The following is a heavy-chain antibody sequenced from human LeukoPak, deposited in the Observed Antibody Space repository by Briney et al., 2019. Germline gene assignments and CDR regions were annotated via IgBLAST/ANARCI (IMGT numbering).Heavy chain of an antibody. J-gene: IGHJ4*02. D-gene: IGHD1-26*01. CDR3: VKSGGYGLIDY. CDR2: VYYSGTT. V-gene: IGHV4-39*02. CDR1: GDSISLSFYY. Sequence: SETLSLTCSVSGDSISLSFYYWGWIRQPPGKALEWIGSVYYSGTTSYNPSLKSRVTISVDMSKNHFSLRLNSVTAADRAMYFCVKSGGYGLIDYWGQGTLVTVSS.